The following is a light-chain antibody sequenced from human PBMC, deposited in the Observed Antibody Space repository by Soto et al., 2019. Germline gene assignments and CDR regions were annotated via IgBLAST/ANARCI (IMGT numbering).Light chain of an antibody. J-gene: IGLJ2*01. V-gene: IGLV3-21*02. Sequence: SYELTQPPSVSVAPGQTARITCGGNNIGSKSVHWYQQKPGQAPVLVVYDDSDPPSGIPERFSGSNSVNTATLTISRGEAGDESDYDCQVWDSSSDHVVFGGGTKLTVL. CDR2: DDS. CDR3: QVWDSSSDHVV. CDR1: NIGSKS.